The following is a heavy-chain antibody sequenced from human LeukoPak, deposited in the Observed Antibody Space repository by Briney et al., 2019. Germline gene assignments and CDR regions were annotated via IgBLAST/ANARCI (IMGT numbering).Heavy chain of an antibody. CDR2: IYTSGST. V-gene: IGHV4-4*07. J-gene: IGHJ6*03. CDR1: GGSISSYY. D-gene: IGHD6-6*01. Sequence: SETLSLTCTVSGGSISSYYWSWIRKPAGKGLEWIGRIYTSGSTNYNPSLKSRVTMSVDTSKNQFSLKLSSVTAADTAVYYCARDTWGSSSPYYYYYMDVWGKGTTVTVSS. CDR3: ARDTWGSSSPYYYYYMDV.